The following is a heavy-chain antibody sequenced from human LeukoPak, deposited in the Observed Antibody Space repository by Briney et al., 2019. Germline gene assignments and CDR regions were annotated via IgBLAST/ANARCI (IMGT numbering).Heavy chain of an antibody. CDR2: IYHSGST. J-gene: IGHJ6*04. Sequence: PSETLSLTCAVSGGSISSGGYSWSWIRQPPGKGLEWIGYIYHSGSTYYNPSLKSRVTISVDTSKNQFSLKLSSVTAADTAVYYCARDPPEDGPYYYGMDVWGKGTTVTVSS. V-gene: IGHV4-30-2*01. CDR3: ARDPPEDGPYYYGMDV. CDR1: GGSISSGGYS.